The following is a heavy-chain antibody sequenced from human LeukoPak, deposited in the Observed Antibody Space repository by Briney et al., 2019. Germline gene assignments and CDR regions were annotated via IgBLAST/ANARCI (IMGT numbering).Heavy chain of an antibody. J-gene: IGHJ4*02. V-gene: IGHV4-39*07. CDR3: ARARYSSSWACDY. Sequence: SETLSLTCVVSGGSIRTSSYYWAWIRQPPGKGLEWIVSMYYSGSIYYNPSLKSRVTISVDTSKNQFSLKLSSVTAADTAVYYCARARYSSSWACDYWGQGTLVTVSS. CDR2: MYYSGSI. D-gene: IGHD6-13*01. CDR1: GGSIRTSSYY.